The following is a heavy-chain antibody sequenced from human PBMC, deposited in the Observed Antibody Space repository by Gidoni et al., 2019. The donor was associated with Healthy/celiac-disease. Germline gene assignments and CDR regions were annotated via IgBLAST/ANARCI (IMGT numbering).Heavy chain of an antibody. V-gene: IGHV3-11*01. CDR3: ARALSEMATITGYFDY. Sequence: QVQLVESGGGLVKLGGSLRLSCAAPGFPFSDYYMSWIRQAPGKGLPWVSYISSSGSTIYYADSVKGRFTISRDNAKNSLYLQMNSLRAEDTAVYYCARALSEMATITGYFDYWGQGTLVTVSS. J-gene: IGHJ4*02. CDR2: ISSSGSTI. CDR1: GFPFSDYY. D-gene: IGHD5-12*01.